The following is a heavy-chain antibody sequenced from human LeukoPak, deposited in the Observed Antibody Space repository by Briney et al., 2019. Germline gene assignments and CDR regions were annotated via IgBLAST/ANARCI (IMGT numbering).Heavy chain of an antibody. CDR2: MNPNSGNT. CDR1: GYTFTSYD. CDR3: ARGVSVVRGVNSGY. D-gene: IGHD3-10*01. Sequence: ASVKVSCKASGYTFTSYDSNWVRQATGQGLEWMGWMNPNSGNTGYAQKFQGRVTMTRNTSISTAYMELSSLRSEDTAVYYCARGVSVVRGVNSGYWGQGTLVTVSS. V-gene: IGHV1-8*01. J-gene: IGHJ4*02.